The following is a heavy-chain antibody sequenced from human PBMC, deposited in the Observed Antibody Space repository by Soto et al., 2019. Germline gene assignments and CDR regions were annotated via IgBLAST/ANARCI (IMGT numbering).Heavy chain of an antibody. Sequence: EVQLLESGGGLVQPGGSLSLSCAASGFTFITYAMSWVRQAPGKGLEWVSVISASGGTSYYAEYVKGRVIISRDNSKKSLYLERNIRRVEDTAVYYFAKVDVRTWGGDYFNCCAEGILVAVSS. CDR1: GFTFITYA. J-gene: IGHJ4*02. CDR2: ISASGGTS. CDR3: AKVDVRTWGGDYFNC. V-gene: IGHV3-23*01. D-gene: IGHD2-21*01.